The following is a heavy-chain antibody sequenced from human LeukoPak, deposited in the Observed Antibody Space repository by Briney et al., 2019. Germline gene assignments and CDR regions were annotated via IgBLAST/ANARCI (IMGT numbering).Heavy chain of an antibody. V-gene: IGHV1-69*01. CDR3: ARVGREDGSGRLPPYYFDY. Sequence: SVKVSCKASGGTFSSYAISWVRQAPGQGLEWMGGIIPIFGTADYAQKFQGRVTITADESTSTAYMELSSLRSEDTAVYYCARVGREDGSGRLPPYYFDYWGQGTLVTVSS. CDR1: GGTFSSYA. D-gene: IGHD3-10*01. CDR2: IIPIFGTA. J-gene: IGHJ4*02.